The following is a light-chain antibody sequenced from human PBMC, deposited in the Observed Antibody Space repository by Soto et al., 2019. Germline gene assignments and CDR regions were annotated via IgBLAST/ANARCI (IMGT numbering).Light chain of an antibody. CDR1: QSVTTN. Sequence: EIVLTQSPATLSLSPGERATLSCRTSQSVTTNFAWYQQKPGQAPMLLIYDISNRATGIPDRFSGSWSGTDITLTISSIEPEEFAVYYCHQRATYPPLITVGPGTKVEI. J-gene: IGKJ3*01. CDR2: DIS. CDR3: HQRATYPPLIT. V-gene: IGKV3-11*01.